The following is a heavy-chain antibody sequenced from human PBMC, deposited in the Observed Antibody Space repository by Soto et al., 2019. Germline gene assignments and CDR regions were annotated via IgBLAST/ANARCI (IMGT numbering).Heavy chain of an antibody. V-gene: IGHV4-4*02. CDR2: IYHSGST. Sequence: QVQLQESGPGLVKPSGTLSLTCAVSSGSISSSNWWSWVRQPPGKGLEWIGEIYHSGSTNYNPSLKSRVTISVDKSKNQFSLKLSSVTAADTAVYYCHSRPFGVVIIGPYFDLWGRGTLVTVSS. J-gene: IGHJ2*01. CDR3: HSRPFGVVIIGPYFDL. CDR1: SGSISSSNW. D-gene: IGHD3-3*01.